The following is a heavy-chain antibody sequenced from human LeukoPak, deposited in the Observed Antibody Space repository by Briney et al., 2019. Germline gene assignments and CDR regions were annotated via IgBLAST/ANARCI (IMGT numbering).Heavy chain of an antibody. V-gene: IGHV3-30*04. J-gene: IGHJ4*02. D-gene: IGHD3-16*01. CDR1: GFTFSSHP. CDR3: VRVMTTARNFDY. CDR2: ISYDGKNN. Sequence: GMSLRLSCAASGFTFSSHPMHWVRQTPGKGLEWVAVISYDGKNNYYADSVNGRPTLSRDNNKITLNLQMNSLRVDDMGVYYCVRVMTTARNFDYWGPGTLVTVSS.